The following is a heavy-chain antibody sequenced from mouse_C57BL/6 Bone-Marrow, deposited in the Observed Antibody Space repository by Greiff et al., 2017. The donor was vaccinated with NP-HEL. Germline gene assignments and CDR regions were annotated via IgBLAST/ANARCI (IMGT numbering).Heavy chain of an antibody. CDR1: GYTFTSYW. Sequence: VQLQQPGAELVKPGASVKLSCKASGYTFTSYWMHWVKQRPGRGIEWIGRIDPNSGGTKYNEKFKSKATLTVDKPSSTAYMQLSSLTSEDSAVYYCARKGNYYDYPWGQGTLVTVSA. D-gene: IGHD2-4*01. CDR3: ARKGNYYDYP. J-gene: IGHJ3*01. CDR2: IDPNSGGT. V-gene: IGHV1-72*01.